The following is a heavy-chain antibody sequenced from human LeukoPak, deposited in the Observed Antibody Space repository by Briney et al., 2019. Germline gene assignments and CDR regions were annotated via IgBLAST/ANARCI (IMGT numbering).Heavy chain of an antibody. V-gene: IGHV4-39*01. D-gene: IGHD6-19*01. CDR2: IYYSGST. CDR1: GGSISSSSYH. CDR3: ARAAVAVAGYYFDY. Sequence: SETLSLTCTVSGGSISSSSYHWGWIRQPPGKGLEWIGSIYYSGSTYYNPSLKSRVTISVDTSKNQFSLKLSSVTAADTAVYYRARAAVAVAGYYFDYWGQGTLVTVSA. J-gene: IGHJ4*02.